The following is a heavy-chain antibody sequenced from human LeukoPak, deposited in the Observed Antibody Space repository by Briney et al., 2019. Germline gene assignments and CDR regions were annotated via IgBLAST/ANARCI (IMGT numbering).Heavy chain of an antibody. J-gene: IGHJ3*02. CDR2: ISSTSTSI. V-gene: IGHV3-21*01. Sequence: GGSLRLSCAASGFTFNSFTMNWVRQAPGKGLEWVSSISSTSTSIYYADSVKGRFTISRDNSKNTLYLQMNSLRAEDTAVYYCASGSDAFDIWGQGTMVTVSS. CDR3: ASGSDAFDI. CDR1: GFTFNSFT.